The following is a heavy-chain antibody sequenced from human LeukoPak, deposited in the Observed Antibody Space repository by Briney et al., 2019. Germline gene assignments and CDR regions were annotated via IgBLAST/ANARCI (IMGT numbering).Heavy chain of an antibody. V-gene: IGHV1-18*01. CDR1: GYTFTSYG. CDR2: ISAYNGNT. Sequence: ASVKVSCKASGYTFTSYGISWVRQAPGQGLEWMGWISAYNGNTNYAQKLQGRVTMTTDTSTSTAYMELRSLRSDDTAVYYCARVDNYYGSGSYSRDYMDVWGKGTTVTISS. D-gene: IGHD3-10*01. J-gene: IGHJ6*03. CDR3: ARVDNYYGSGSYSRDYMDV.